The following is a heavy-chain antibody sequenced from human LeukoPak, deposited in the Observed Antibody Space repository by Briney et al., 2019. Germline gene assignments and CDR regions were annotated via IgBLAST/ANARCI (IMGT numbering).Heavy chain of an antibody. Sequence: ASVKGSCKASGYSFTSYGISWVRQAPGQGLEWMGWTSAYNGNTNYAQKLQGRVTMTTDTSTSTAYMELRGLRSDDTAVYYCARHSSDWEFDYWGQGTLVTVSS. CDR1: GYSFTSYG. CDR3: ARHSSDWEFDY. D-gene: IGHD6-19*01. V-gene: IGHV1-18*01. CDR2: TSAYNGNT. J-gene: IGHJ4*02.